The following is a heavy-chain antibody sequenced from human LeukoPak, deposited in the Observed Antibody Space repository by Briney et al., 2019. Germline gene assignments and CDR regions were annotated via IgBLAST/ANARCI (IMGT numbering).Heavy chain of an antibody. CDR1: GFTFSSFA. D-gene: IGHD2/OR15-2a*01. Sequence: GGSLRLSCSASGFTFSSFAMHWVRQAPGKGLEYVAAISRNGGSTYYADSVKGRFTISRANSKNTLYLQMSSLRAEDTAVYLCVKDLRSDFMGVLSRYLSYWGQGTLVTVSS. CDR3: VKDLRSDFMGVLSRYLSY. CDR2: ISRNGGST. V-gene: IGHV3-64D*09. J-gene: IGHJ4*02.